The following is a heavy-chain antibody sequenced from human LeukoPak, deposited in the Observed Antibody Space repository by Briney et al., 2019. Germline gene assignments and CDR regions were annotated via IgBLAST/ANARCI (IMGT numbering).Heavy chain of an antibody. CDR3: TSFFETN. J-gene: IGHJ4*02. CDR1: RFIFTNYW. V-gene: IGHV3-74*01. Sequence: QPGGSLRLSCAAPRFIFTNYWIHWVRQAPGKGLVWVSHVNNDGSATSYADSVKGRFTISRDSAKNTVYLHMNSLRVEDTAVYYCTSFFETNWGQGTLVTVSS. CDR2: VNNDGSAT. D-gene: IGHD2/OR15-2a*01.